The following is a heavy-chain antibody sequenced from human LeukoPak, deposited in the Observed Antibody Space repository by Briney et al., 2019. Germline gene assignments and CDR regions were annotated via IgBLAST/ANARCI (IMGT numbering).Heavy chain of an antibody. CDR2: IYTSGNT. V-gene: IGHV4-4*07. J-gene: IGHJ4*02. CDR3: AVDNRDF. CDR1: GASVGDYY. D-gene: IGHD2/OR15-2a*01. Sequence: SETLSLTCTVSGASVGDYYWSWIRQAAGKGLEWLGRIYTSGNTIYNPSLQSRVTISVDVSKNQFSLRLISMAAADTGIYYCAVDNRDFWGQGTLVTVSS.